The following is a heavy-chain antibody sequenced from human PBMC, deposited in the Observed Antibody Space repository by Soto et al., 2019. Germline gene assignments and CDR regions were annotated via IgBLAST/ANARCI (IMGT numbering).Heavy chain of an antibody. CDR2: IYYSGST. CDR1: GDAISSSFYY. D-gene: IGHD6-6*01. Sequence: PSETLSLTCTVSGDAISSSFYYWGWIRQPPGKGLEWIGSIYYSGSTYYNPSLKSRVTISVDTSKNQFSLKLSSVTAADTAVYYCASFLSSIAAILRDYWGQGTLVTVSS. CDR3: ASFLSSIAAILRDY. J-gene: IGHJ4*02. V-gene: IGHV4-39*01.